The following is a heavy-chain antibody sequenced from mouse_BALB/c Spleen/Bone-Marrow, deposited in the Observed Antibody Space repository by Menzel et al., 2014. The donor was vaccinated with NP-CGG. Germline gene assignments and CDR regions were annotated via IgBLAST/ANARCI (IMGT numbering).Heavy chain of an antibody. Sequence: QVQLQQSGPELVKPVALVKISCKASGYTFTSYDINWVKQRPGQGLEWIGWIYPGDGSTKYNEKFKGKATLTADKSSSTAYMQLSSLTSENSAVYFCARGEGPYYGYGFAYWGQGTLVTVSA. CDR3: ARGEGPYYGYGFAY. CDR1: GYTFTSYD. V-gene: IGHV1S56*01. CDR2: IYPGDGST. D-gene: IGHD1-2*01. J-gene: IGHJ3*01.